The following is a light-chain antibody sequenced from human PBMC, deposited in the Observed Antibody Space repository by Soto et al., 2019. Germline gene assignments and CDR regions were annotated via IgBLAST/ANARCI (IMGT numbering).Light chain of an antibody. V-gene: IGKV3-20*01. J-gene: IGKJ1*01. CDR1: QSVSSSY. Sequence: EIMLTQSPGTLSLSPGERATLSCRASQSVSSSYLAWYQQKPGQAPRLLIYGASSRATGIPDRFSGSGSGTDFTLTISRLEPEDFAVYYCQQYSGTFGQGTKVEIK. CDR2: GAS. CDR3: QQYSGT.